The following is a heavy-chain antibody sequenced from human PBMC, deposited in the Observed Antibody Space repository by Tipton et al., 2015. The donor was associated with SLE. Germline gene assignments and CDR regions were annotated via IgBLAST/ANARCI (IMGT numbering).Heavy chain of an antibody. D-gene: IGHD6-13*01. CDR3: AWGIAASRAGRRFDY. CDR2: IYTSGST. J-gene: IGHJ4*02. V-gene: IGHV4-61*09. CDR1: GGSISSGSYY. Sequence: TLSLTCTVSGGSISSGSYYWSWIRQPAGKGLEWIGYIYTSGSTNYNPSLKSRVTISVDTSKNQFSLKLSSVTAADTAVYYCAWGIAASRAGRRFDYWGQGTLVTVSS.